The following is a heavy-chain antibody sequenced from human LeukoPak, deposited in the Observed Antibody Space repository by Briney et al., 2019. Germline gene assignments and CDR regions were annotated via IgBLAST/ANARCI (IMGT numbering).Heavy chain of an antibody. V-gene: IGHV4-59*01. J-gene: IGHJ4*02. CDR3: ARGVYIAAAQYGY. CDR2: IYYSGTT. D-gene: IGHD6-13*01. CDR1: GGSISSYY. Sequence: SETLSLTCTVSGGSISSYYWSWIRQPPGKGLEWIGYIYYSGTTNYNPPLKSRVTISVDPSKNQFSLKLSSVTAADTAVYYCARGVYIAAAQYGYWGQGTLVTVSS.